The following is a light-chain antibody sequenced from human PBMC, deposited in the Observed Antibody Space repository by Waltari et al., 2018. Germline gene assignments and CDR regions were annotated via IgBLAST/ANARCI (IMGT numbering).Light chain of an antibody. J-gene: IGKJ1*01. CDR2: TVS. V-gene: IGKV1-39*01. CDR3: QQTYNSPWT. CDR1: QGVSVY. Sequence: DIQMSQSPSSLSASVGDRVTISCRASQGVSVYLNWYQQKPGKAPTLLIYTVSNLHSGVPSRFSGSGSGTDFTLTISSLQPEDFATYYCQQTYNSPWTFGQGTKVEIK.